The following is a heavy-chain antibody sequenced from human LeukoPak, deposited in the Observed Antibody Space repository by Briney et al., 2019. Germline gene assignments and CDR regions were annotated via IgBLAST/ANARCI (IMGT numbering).Heavy chain of an antibody. D-gene: IGHD2-15*01. V-gene: IGHV3-74*01. CDR1: GFTFSSYC. Sequence: GSLRLSCAASGFTFSSYCMHWVRQAPGKGLVWVSRINSDGSSTGYADSVKGRFTISRDHAKNTLYLQMNSLRAEDTAVYYCAILWWHRVDYWGQGTLVTVSS. J-gene: IGHJ4*02. CDR3: AILWWHRVDY. CDR2: INSDGSST.